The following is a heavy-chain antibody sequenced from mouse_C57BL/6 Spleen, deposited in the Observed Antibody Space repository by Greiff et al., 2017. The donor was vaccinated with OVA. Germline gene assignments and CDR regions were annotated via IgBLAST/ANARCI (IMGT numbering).Heavy chain of an antibody. CDR3: ARGGSTAY. J-gene: IGHJ2*01. CDR1: GYSITSGYY. V-gene: IGHV3-6*01. CDR2: ISYDGSN. Sequence: VQLKQSGPGLVKPSQSLSLTCSVTGYSITSGYYWNWIRQFPGNKLEWMGYISYDGSNNYNPSLKNRISITRDTSKNQFFLKLNSVTTEDTATYYCARGGSTAYWGQGTTLTVSS.